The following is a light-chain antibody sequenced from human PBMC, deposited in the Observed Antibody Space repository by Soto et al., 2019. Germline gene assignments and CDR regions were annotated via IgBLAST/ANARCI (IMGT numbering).Light chain of an antibody. V-gene: IGLV2-11*01. CDR3: CSYAGGYIYV. CDR2: DVS. J-gene: IGLJ1*01. CDR1: SSDVGGHDY. Sequence: QSALTQPRSVSGSPGQSVTISCTGTSSDVGGHDYVSWYQQHPGKAPKVMIYDVSKRPSGVPDRFSGSKSGNTASLTISGLQAEDEADYYCCSYAGGYIYVFGTGTKVTV.